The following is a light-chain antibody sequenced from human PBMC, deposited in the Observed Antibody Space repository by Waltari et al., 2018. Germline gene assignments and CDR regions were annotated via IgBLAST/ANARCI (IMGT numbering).Light chain of an antibody. CDR2: RAS. CDR3: VQYNSWPG. Sequence: EIVMTQSPATLSVSPGEGATLSCRASQSVGSSLAWYQQKPGQPPRLLIHRASTRATGIPARFSGSGSGTDFTLTISSLRSEASATDYGVQYNSWPGFGQGTKVDIK. V-gene: IGKV3-15*01. CDR1: QSVGSS. J-gene: IGKJ1*01.